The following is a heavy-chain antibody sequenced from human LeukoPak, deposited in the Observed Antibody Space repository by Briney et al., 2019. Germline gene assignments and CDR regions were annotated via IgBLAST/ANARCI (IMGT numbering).Heavy chain of an antibody. V-gene: IGHV1-8*03. J-gene: IGHJ2*01. Sequence: ASVKVSCKASGYTFTSYDINWVRQATGQGLEWMGWMNPNSGNTGYAQKFQGRVTITRNTSISTAYMELSSLRSEDTAVYYCARKWSDYDFWSGTTYWYFDLWGRGTLVTVSS. CDR2: MNPNSGNT. D-gene: IGHD3-3*01. CDR1: GYTFTSYD. CDR3: ARKWSDYDFWSGTTYWYFDL.